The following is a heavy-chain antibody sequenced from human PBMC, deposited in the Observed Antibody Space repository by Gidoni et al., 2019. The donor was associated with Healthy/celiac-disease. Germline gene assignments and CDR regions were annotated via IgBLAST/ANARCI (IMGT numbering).Heavy chain of an antibody. Sequence: QVQLVQSGAEVKKPGSSVKVSCKASGGTFSSYAISWVRQAPGQGLEWMGGIIPIFGTANYAQKCQGRVTITADESTSTAYMELSSLRSEDTAVYYCARTGYYGSGISSWQFDYWGQGTLVTLSS. V-gene: IGHV1-69*01. CDR1: GGTFSSYA. D-gene: IGHD3-10*01. J-gene: IGHJ4*02. CDR2: IIPIFGTA. CDR3: ARTGYYGSGISSWQFDY.